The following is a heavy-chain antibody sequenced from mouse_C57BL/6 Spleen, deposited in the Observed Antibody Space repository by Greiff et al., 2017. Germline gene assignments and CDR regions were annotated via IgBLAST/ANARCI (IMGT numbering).Heavy chain of an antibody. J-gene: IGHJ4*01. D-gene: IGHD5-1*01. CDR2: IDPEDGET. Sequence: EVKLMESGAELVKPGASVKLSCTASGFNIKDYYMHWVKQRTEQGLEWIGRIDPEDGETKYAPKFQGKATITADTSSNTAYLQLSSLTSEDTAVYYCARLYRGYYAMDYWGQGTSVTVSS. CDR3: ARLYRGYYAMDY. V-gene: IGHV14-2*01. CDR1: GFNIKDYY.